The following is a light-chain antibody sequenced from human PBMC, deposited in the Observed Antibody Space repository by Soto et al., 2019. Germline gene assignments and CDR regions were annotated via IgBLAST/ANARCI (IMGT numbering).Light chain of an antibody. CDR1: QSVGSS. V-gene: IGKV3-20*01. CDR3: HQYGTFPIT. CDR2: GAS. Sequence: EIVLTQSPATLSLSPWERATLSCRASQSVGSSLAWYQQKPGQAPRLLISGASSRAAGISDKFSGSGSGTDFTLTISRLEPEDFAVYFCHQYGTFPITFGQGTRLEIK. J-gene: IGKJ5*01.